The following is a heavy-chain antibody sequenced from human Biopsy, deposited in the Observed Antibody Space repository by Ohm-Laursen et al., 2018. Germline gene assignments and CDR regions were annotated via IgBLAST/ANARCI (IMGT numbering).Heavy chain of an antibody. V-gene: IGHV4-59*01. CDR2: VYNGGIT. J-gene: IGHJ5*02. D-gene: IGHD3-3*01. CDR3: ARTPRDSFWSGSYKRGLWFDP. CDR1: GGPIISYY. Sequence: TLSLTCSVSGGPIISYYWTWIRQPPGKGLEWIGHVYNGGITNYNPSLKSRVTISKDTSKNQFSLQVNSVTAADTAVYYCARTPRDSFWSGSYKRGLWFDPWGRGTLVIVSS.